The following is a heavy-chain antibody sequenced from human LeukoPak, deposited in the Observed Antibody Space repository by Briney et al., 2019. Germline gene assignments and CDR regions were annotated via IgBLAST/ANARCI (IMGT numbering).Heavy chain of an antibody. D-gene: IGHD6-19*01. J-gene: IGHJ4*02. CDR3: ATGSGWYWNYFDY. CDR2: ISSSGSTI. V-gene: IGHV3-48*04. Sequence: GGSLRLSCAASGFSFSSYSMNWVRQAPGKGLEWVSYISSSGSTIYYADSVKGRFTISRDNAKNSLYLQMNSLRAEDTAVYYCATGSGWYWNYFDYWGQGTLVTVSS. CDR1: GFSFSSYS.